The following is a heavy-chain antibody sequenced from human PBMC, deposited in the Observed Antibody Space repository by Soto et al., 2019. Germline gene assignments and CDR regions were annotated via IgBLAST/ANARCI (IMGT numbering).Heavy chain of an antibody. D-gene: IGHD6-13*01. V-gene: IGHV1-8*01. CDR3: ATEHCSSWRFDY. Sequence: QVQLVQSGAEVKKPGASVKVSCKASGYTFTSYDINWVRQATGQGLEWMGWMNPNSGNTGYAQKFQGRVTMTKNTDISTDYMEMSSLRSEDTAVYYCATEHCSSWRFDYWGQGTLGTVSS. CDR1: GYTFTSYD. J-gene: IGHJ4*02. CDR2: MNPNSGNT.